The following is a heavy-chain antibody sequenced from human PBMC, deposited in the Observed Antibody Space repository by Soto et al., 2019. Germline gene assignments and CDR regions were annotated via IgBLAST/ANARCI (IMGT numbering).Heavy chain of an antibody. J-gene: IGHJ6*02. CDR3: AKSPRPMAAAKKYGMDA. CDR2: VTTDGVRT. Sequence: PGGSLRLSCAASGFTFRSYAMTWFRQAAGKGLEWVSSVTTDGVRTYFADSVKGRFTISRDNSKSTLYLQMNSLRAEDTAVYYCAKSPRPMAAAKKYGMDAWGQGTTVTVSS. V-gene: IGHV3-23*01. CDR1: GFTFRSYA. D-gene: IGHD6-25*01.